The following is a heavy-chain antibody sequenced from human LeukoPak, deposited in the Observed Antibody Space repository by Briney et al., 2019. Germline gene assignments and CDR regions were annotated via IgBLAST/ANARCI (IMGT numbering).Heavy chain of an antibody. D-gene: IGHD6-13*01. V-gene: IGHV4-61*01. CDR2: FSYNVHS. J-gene: IGHJ4*02. CDR1: GGSVSSSNYY. Sequence: SETLSLTCTVSGGSVSSSNYYWSWIRQPPGKELEWVGFFSYNVHSDYNPSLKSRVTISVDTSKNQFSLRLSSVTAADTAIYYCARVSVAGTGPDYWGQGTQVTVSS. CDR3: ARVSVAGTGPDY.